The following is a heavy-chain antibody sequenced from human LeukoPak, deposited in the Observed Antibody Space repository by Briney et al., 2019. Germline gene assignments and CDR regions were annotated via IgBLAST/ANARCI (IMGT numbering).Heavy chain of an antibody. CDR2: IYYSGST. CDR1: GGSISSGGYY. J-gene: IGHJ5*02. Sequence: SETLSLTCTVSGGSISSGGYYWSWIRQHPGKGLEWIGYIYYSGSTYYNPSLKSRVTISVDTSKNQFSLKLSSVTAADTAVYYCARDESSWFDPWGQGTLVTVSS. V-gene: IGHV4-31*03. CDR3: ARDESSWFDP.